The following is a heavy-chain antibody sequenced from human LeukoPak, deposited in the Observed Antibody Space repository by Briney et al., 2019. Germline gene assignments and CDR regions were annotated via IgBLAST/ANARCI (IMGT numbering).Heavy chain of an antibody. J-gene: IGHJ2*01. D-gene: IGHD5-18*01. CDR2: IRYDGSNK. Sequence: GGSLRLSCAASGFTFSSYGMHWVRQAPGKGLEWVAFIRYDGSNKYYADSVKGRFTISRDNSKNTLYLQMNSLRAEDTAVYYCARGRIQLWSKVTKYFDLWGRGTLVTVSS. V-gene: IGHV3-30*02. CDR1: GFTFSSYG. CDR3: ARGRIQLWSKVTKYFDL.